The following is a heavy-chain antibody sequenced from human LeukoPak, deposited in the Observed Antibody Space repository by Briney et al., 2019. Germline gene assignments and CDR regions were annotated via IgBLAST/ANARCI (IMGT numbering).Heavy chain of an antibody. CDR2: ISYDGSKK. J-gene: IGHJ5*02. V-gene: IGHV3-30*03. CDR1: GFTFSSYG. D-gene: IGHD3-10*01. CDR3: AGGRRSGGITMIRGVKDRGWFDP. Sequence: GRSLRLSCAASGFTFSSYGMHWVRQAPGKGLEWVALISYDGSKKYYADSVKGRFTISRDDSKKMLYLQMNSLRPEDTAVYYCAGGRRSGGITMIRGVKDRGWFDPWGQGTLVTVSS.